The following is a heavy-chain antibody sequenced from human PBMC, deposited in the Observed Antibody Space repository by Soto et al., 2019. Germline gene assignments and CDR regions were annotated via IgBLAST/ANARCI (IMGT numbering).Heavy chain of an antibody. D-gene: IGHD2-15*01. V-gene: IGHV3-7*01. CDR3: GRDQGGAQFDS. CDR1: AFTFSPSW. J-gene: IGHJ4*02. CDR2: IKQDGSEK. Sequence: GGSLRLSCAASAFTFSPSWMSWVRQAPGKGLEWVANIKQDGSEKYYVDTVKGRFTISRDNAKNSLYLQMNSLRAEDPAVYYCGRDQGGAQFDSWGQGTLVTVSS.